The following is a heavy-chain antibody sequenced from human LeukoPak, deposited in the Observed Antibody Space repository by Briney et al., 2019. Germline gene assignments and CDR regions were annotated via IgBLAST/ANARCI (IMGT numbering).Heavy chain of an antibody. V-gene: IGHV3-48*04. CDR1: GFTFSDYG. CDR2: ISTSGDAI. CDR3: ATWDRFDP. D-gene: IGHD1-26*01. Sequence: GGSLRPSCAAFGFTFSDYGMNWVRQALGKGLEWVSYISTSGDAIYYADSVQGRFTISRDNAKNSLYLQMNSLSAEDTAVYYCATWDRFDPWGQGTLVTVSS. J-gene: IGHJ5*02.